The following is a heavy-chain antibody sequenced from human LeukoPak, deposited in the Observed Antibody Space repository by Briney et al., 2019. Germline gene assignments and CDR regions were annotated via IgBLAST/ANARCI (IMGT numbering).Heavy chain of an antibody. CDR1: GGSISSSSYY. CDR3: ARDEGGRHYYGSGSRVY. J-gene: IGHJ4*02. Sequence: PSETLSLTCTVSGGSISSSSYYWGWIRQPPGKGLEWIGSIYRSGSTYYNPSLKSRVTISIDTSRNQFSLKLSSVTAADTAVYFCARDEGGRHYYGSGSRVYWGQGTLVTVSS. D-gene: IGHD3-10*01. CDR2: IYRSGST. V-gene: IGHV4-39*07.